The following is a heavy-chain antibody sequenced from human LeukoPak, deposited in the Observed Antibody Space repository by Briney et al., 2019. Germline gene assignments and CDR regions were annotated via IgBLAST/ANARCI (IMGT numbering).Heavy chain of an antibody. CDR1: GFTFSSYG. Sequence: GGSLRLSCAASGFTFSSYGMHWVRQAPGKGLEWVAFIRYDGSNKYYADSVKGRFTISRDNSKNTLYLRMNSLRAEDTAVYYCAKGAIVGADYYFDSWGQGTLVTVSS. CDR2: IRYDGSNK. V-gene: IGHV3-30*02. D-gene: IGHD1-26*01. J-gene: IGHJ4*02. CDR3: AKGAIVGADYYFDS.